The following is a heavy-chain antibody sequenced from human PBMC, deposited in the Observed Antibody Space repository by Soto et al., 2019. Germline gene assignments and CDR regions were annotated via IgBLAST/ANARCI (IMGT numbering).Heavy chain of an antibody. Sequence: SPTLSLTCAISGDSVSSNSAAWNWIRQSPSRGLEWLGRTYYRSKWYNDYAVSVKSRITINPDTSKNQFSLQLNSVTPEDTAVYYCARDVRIVVVPAATAYYYGMDVWGQGTTVTVSS. D-gene: IGHD2-2*01. J-gene: IGHJ6*02. CDR2: TYYRSKWYN. CDR1: GDSVSSNSAA. V-gene: IGHV6-1*01. CDR3: ARDVRIVVVPAATAYYYGMDV.